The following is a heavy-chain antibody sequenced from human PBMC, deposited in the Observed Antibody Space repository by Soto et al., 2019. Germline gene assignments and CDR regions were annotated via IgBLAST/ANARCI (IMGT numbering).Heavy chain of an antibody. J-gene: IGHJ4*02. CDR3: ARLIGTGAGDY. CDR2: IDGSGSDI. CDR1: GFTFSGFY. Sequence: QGQLVESGGGLVKPGGSLRLSCSASGFTFSGFYMSWIRQAPGKGLEWVSYIDGSGSDIFYADSVKGRFTISRDNAKNSLYLQMNSLRDEDTAVYHSARLIGTGAGDYWGQGTLVTVSS. V-gene: IGHV3-11*01. D-gene: IGHD3-10*01.